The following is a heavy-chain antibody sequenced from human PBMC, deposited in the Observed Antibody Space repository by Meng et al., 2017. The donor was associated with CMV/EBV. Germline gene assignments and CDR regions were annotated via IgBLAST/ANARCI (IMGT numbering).Heavy chain of an antibody. V-gene: IGHV3-74*03. J-gene: IGHJ4*02. CDR3: VSGLVGTRNY. CDR2: IKTDGSTT. Sequence: LSCAVSGFTVSNYWMYWVRQTPGKGLVCVARIKTDGSTTEYADSVKGRFTISRDNGRNTLYLQMNSLRGEDTAVYFCVSGLVGTRNYWAQGTLVTVSS. CDR1: GFTVSNYW. D-gene: IGHD1-14*01.